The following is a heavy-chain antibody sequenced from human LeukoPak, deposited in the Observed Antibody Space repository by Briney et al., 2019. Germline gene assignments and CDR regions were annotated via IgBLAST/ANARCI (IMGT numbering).Heavy chain of an antibody. CDR2: VFNGGST. J-gene: IGHJ4*02. D-gene: IGHD6-13*01. V-gene: IGHV4-59*11. CDR1: GSSINSHY. CDR3: ASRPADSTWYGVFDY. Sequence: PSETLSLTCSVSGSSINSHYWSWIRQSPGKGLEWIGYVFNGGSTNYNPSLKSRVTMSLETSRDQFSLRLSSVTAADTAIYYCASRPADSTWYGVFDYWSQGTLVTVSS.